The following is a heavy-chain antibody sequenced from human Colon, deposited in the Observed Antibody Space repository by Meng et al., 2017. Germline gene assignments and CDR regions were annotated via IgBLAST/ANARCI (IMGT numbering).Heavy chain of an antibody. CDR1: GGSIRRSDW. V-gene: IGHV4-4*02. Sequence: QVLLQGSGPGMVKLSDPLSLTWPFSGGSIRRSDWWSWVRQPPGKGLEWIGETSHSGSTSYSPSLKSRVTISLDKSKNQLSLKLNSVTAADTAVYYCASSDYYRSDYWGQGTLVTVSS. J-gene: IGHJ4*02. D-gene: IGHD3-22*01. CDR2: TSHSGST. CDR3: ASSDYYRSDY.